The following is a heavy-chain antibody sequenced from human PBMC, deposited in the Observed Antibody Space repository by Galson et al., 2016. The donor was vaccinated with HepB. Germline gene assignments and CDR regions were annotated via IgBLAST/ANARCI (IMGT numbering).Heavy chain of an antibody. Sequence: DTLSLTCGVSGESFPDHYWRWIRQSPGKGPVCLGEINHSGSTTYNTSLRGQVNLSVDTSKNQFTLNVSALTAADTAVYYFARDRKYTLVAESRRWFDPWGQGTLVTVSS. CDR1: GESFPDHY. CDR2: INHSGST. V-gene: IGHV4-34*01. J-gene: IGHJ5*02. D-gene: IGHD2-15*01. CDR3: ARDRKYTLVAESRRWFDP.